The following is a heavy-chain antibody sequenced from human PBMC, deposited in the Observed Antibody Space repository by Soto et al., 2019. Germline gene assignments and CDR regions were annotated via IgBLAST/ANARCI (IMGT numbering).Heavy chain of an antibody. J-gene: IGHJ4*02. CDR3: ATRYSYVHF. V-gene: IGHV1-2*02. CDR2: INPNSGDT. Sequence: ASVKVSCKSSGYAFTEYYIHGVRQAPGQGLDGMGWINPNSGDTNYAQKFQGRVTMTRDTSFSTAYMELSSLRSDDTAVYYCATRYSYVHFWGQGTLVTVSS. D-gene: IGHD5-18*01. CDR1: GYAFTEYY.